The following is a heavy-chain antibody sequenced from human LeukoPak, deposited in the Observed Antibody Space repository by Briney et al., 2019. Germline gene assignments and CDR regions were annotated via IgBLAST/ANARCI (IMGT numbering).Heavy chain of an antibody. CDR3: AKGTKGYYGSGSFYLSRDHFISQ. CDR1: GFTFISYS. CDR2: IRYDGSNK. V-gene: IGHV3-30*02. D-gene: IGHD3-10*01. J-gene: IGHJ4*02. Sequence: PGGSLRLSCAASGFTFISYSIHWVRQAPGKGLEWVAFIRYDGSNKYYADSVKGRFTISRDNSKNTLYVQMNSMRAEDTAVYYCAKGTKGYYGSGSFYLSRDHFISQWGQGTLVTVSS.